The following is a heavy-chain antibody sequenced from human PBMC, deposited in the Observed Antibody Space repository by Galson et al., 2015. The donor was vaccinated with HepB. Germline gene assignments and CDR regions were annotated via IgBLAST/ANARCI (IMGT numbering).Heavy chain of an antibody. Sequence: SVKVSCKASGYTFTSYYMHWVRQAPGQGLEWMGIINPSGGSTSYAQKFQGRVTMTRDTSTSTVYMELSSLRSEDTAVYYCARDPDSSGYCLFQHGMDVWGQGTTVTVSS. V-gene: IGHV1-46*01. CDR2: INPSGGST. CDR1: GYTFTSYY. D-gene: IGHD3-22*01. J-gene: IGHJ6*02. CDR3: ARDPDSSGYCLFQHGMDV.